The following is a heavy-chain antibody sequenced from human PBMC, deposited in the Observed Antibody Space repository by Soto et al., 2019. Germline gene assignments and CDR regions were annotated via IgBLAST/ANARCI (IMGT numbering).Heavy chain of an antibody. Sequence: EVQLLESGGGLVQPGGSQRLSCVGSGYSIRKYAMNWVRQAPGKGLEWVSGISGSGGSGRGFYADPVKGRFTISRDNSKNTLYLEMNSLRAEDTAVYYCAKDLDDYSSAIDFWGQGTLVTVSS. CDR1: GYSIRKYA. D-gene: IGHD4-4*01. CDR2: ISGSGGSGRG. CDR3: AKDLDDYSSAIDF. J-gene: IGHJ4*02. V-gene: IGHV3-23*01.